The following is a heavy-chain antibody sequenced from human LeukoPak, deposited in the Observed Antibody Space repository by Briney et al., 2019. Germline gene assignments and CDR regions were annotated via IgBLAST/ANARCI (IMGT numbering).Heavy chain of an antibody. D-gene: IGHD2-21*02. CDR3: VKSGGYATAIRYFDL. CDR2: ITWNSGDI. CDR1: GFSFGGYA. Sequence: GGSLRLSCAASGFSFGGYALHWVRQAPGKGLEWVASITWNSGDIVHADSVKGRFTISRDNAKNSLYLQMDSLRTEDTALYYCVKSGGYATAIRYFDLWGRGTLVTVSS. V-gene: IGHV3-9*01. J-gene: IGHJ2*01.